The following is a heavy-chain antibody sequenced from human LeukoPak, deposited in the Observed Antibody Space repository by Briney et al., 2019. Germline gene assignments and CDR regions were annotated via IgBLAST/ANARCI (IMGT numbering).Heavy chain of an antibody. V-gene: IGHV3-48*04. J-gene: IGHJ4*02. CDR2: ISSSGSTI. CDR3: ARDPGYLATGDY. CDR1: GFTFSSYS. D-gene: IGHD1-1*01. Sequence: GGSLRLSCAASGFTFSSYSMNWVRQAPGKGLEWVSYISSSGSTIYYADSVKGRFTISRDNAKNSLYLQMNSLRAEDTAVYYCARDPGYLATGDYWGQGTLVTVSS.